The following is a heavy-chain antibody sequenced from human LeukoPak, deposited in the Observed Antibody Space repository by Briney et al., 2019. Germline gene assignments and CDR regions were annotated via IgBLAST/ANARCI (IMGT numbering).Heavy chain of an antibody. J-gene: IGHJ3*02. V-gene: IGHV3-23*01. CDR3: ASRSGHDSSGYREAFDN. D-gene: IGHD3-22*01. Sequence: GGSLRLSCAASGFTFSSYAMSWVRQAPGKGLEWVSAISGSGGSTYYADSVKGRFTISRDNSKNTLYLQMNSLRAEDTAVYYCASRSGHDSSGYREAFDNWDQGTMVTVSS. CDR1: GFTFSSYA. CDR2: ISGSGGST.